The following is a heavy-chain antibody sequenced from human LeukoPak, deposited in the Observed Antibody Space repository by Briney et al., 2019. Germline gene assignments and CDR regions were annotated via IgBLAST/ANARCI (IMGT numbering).Heavy chain of an antibody. CDR3: ARDRWSSSSSEGALDI. CDR1: GYDFSTYG. J-gene: IGHJ3*02. CDR2: IRPSNGNR. V-gene: IGHV1-18*01. D-gene: IGHD6-6*01. Sequence: VKVSCRTSGYDFSTYGITWVRQAPGQGLEYMGWIRPSNGNRNYAQKVQDRVTLTTDTSTSTVYMELRSLRSDDTAVYYCARDRWSSSSSEGALDIWGQGTMVTVSS.